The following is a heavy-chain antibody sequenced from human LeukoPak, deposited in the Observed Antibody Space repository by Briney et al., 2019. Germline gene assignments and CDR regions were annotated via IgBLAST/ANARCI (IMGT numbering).Heavy chain of an antibody. CDR2: IYYSGST. D-gene: IGHD6-13*01. Sequence: SETLSLTCTVSGGSISSSSYYWGWIRQPPGKGLEWIGSIYYSGSTYYNPSLKSRVTISVDTSKNQFSLKLSSVTAADTAVYYCARPYSSSWYPFDYWGQGTLVTVSS. J-gene: IGHJ4*02. V-gene: IGHV4-39*01. CDR3: ARPYSSSWYPFDY. CDR1: GGSISSSSYY.